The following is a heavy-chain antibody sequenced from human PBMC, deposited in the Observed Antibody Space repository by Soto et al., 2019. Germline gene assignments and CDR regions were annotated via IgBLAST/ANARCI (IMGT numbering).Heavy chain of an antibody. J-gene: IGHJ6*02. V-gene: IGHV1-3*01. CDR3: ASGWSRIAARPLYYYGMDV. CDR2: INAGNGNT. D-gene: IGHD6-6*01. CDR1: GYTFTSYA. Sequence: GASVKVSCTASGYTFTSYAMHWVRQAPGQRVEWMGWINAGNGNTKYSQKFQGRVTITRDTSASTAYMELSSLRSEDTAVYYCASGWSRIAARPLYYYGMDVWGQGTTVTVSS.